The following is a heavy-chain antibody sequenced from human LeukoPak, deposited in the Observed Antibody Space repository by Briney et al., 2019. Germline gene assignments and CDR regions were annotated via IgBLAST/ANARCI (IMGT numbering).Heavy chain of an antibody. CDR1: GGSISSSSYY. V-gene: IGHV4-39*07. D-gene: IGHD3-3*01. CDR2: IYYSGST. CDR3: ARAQYYDFWSGTYYFDY. Sequence: SETLSLTCTVSGGSISSSSYYWGWIRQPPGKGLEWIGSIYYSGSTYYNPSLKSRVTISVDTSKNQFSLKLSSVTAADTAVYYCARAQYYDFWSGTYYFDYWGQGTLVTASS. J-gene: IGHJ4*02.